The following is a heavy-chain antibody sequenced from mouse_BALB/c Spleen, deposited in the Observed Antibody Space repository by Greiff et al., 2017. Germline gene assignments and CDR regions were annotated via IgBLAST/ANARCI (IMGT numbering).Heavy chain of an antibody. V-gene: IGHV5-12-2*01. CDR2: ISNGGGST. Sequence: EVHLVESGGGLVQPGGSLKLSCAASGFTFSSYTMSWVRQTPEKRLAWVAYISNGGGSTYYPDTVKGRFTIARDNAKNTLYLQMSSLKSEDTAMYYCARHKKYGNYDAMDDWGQGTSVTVSA. D-gene: IGHD2-10*02. CDR3: ARHKKYGNYDAMDD. CDR1: GFTFSSYT. J-gene: IGHJ4*01.